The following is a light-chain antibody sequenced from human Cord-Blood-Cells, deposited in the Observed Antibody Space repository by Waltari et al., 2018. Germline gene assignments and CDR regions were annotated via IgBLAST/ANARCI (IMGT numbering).Light chain of an antibody. V-gene: IGKV3-15*01. Sequence: ELAMTQSPATLSVSPGERATLSCRASQSVSSNLAWYQQKPGQAPRLLIYGASTRATGIPARFSGSGSGTKLTLTISSLQSEDFAVYYCQQYNNWPRTFGQGTKVEIK. CDR2: GAS. CDR1: QSVSSN. CDR3: QQYNNWPRT. J-gene: IGKJ1*01.